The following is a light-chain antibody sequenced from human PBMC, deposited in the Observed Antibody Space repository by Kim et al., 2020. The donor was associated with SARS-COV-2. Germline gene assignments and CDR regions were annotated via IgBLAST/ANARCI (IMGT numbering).Light chain of an antibody. J-gene: IGLJ1*01. V-gene: IGLV3-1*01. CDR1: KVGDKY. CDR3: QAWDSSTAV. Sequence: VAPGQTASITCSGDKVGDKYACWYQQKPGQSPVLVIYQDSKRPSGIPERFSGSNAGNTATLTISGTQAMDEADYYCQAWDSSTAVFGTGTKVTVL. CDR2: QDS.